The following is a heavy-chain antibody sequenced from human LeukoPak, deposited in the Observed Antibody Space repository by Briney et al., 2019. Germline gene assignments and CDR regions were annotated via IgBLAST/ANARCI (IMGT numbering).Heavy chain of an antibody. CDR1: GYSFVGYG. Sequence: ASVKVSCKASGYSFVGYGITWVRQAPGQGLEWMGWFNPENGNTNYAQKVQGRVTMTADTSTSTSYMELRSLRSDDTAVYYCARGMGLRYFDWLLSYFDYWGQGTLVTVSS. CDR3: ARGMGLRYFDWLLSYFDY. V-gene: IGHV1-18*01. D-gene: IGHD3-9*01. CDR2: FNPENGNT. J-gene: IGHJ4*02.